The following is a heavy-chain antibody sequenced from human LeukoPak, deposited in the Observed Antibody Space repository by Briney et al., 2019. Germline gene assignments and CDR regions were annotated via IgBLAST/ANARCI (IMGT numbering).Heavy chain of an antibody. D-gene: IGHD3-16*01. Sequence: GGSLRLSCAASGFTFSSYGMHWVRQAPGKGLEWVSYISSSGSTIYYADSVKGRFTISRDNAKNSLYLQMNSLRAEDTAVYYCAREGARHAWDYWGQGTLVTVSS. CDR1: GFTFSSYG. V-gene: IGHV3-48*04. CDR2: ISSSGSTI. J-gene: IGHJ4*02. CDR3: AREGARHAWDY.